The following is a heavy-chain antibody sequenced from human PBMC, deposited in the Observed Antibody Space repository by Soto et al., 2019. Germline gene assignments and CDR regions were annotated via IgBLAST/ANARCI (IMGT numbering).Heavy chain of an antibody. CDR3: ARHLNWNYYYYYMDV. J-gene: IGHJ6*03. CDR1: GYSFTSYW. CDR2: IYPGDSDT. Sequence: LGESLKISCKGSGYSFTSYWIGWVRQMPGKGLEWMGIIYPGDSDTRYSPSFQGQVTISADKSISTAYLQWSSLKASDTAIYYCARHLNWNYYYYYMDVWGKGTTVTVSS. D-gene: IGHD1-20*01. V-gene: IGHV5-51*01.